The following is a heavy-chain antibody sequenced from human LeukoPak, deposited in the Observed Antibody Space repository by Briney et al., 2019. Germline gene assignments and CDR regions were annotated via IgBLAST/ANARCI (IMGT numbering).Heavy chain of an antibody. CDR1: GYTFTGYY. J-gene: IGHJ4*02. D-gene: IGHD3-10*01. Sequence: GASVTVSCKDSGYTFTGYYMHWVRQAPGQGLEGMGWINPNSGGTNYAQKFQGRVTMTRDTSISTAYMELSRLRSDDTAVYYCASPGNYGSGSSFDYWGQGTLVTVSS. V-gene: IGHV1-2*02. CDR3: ASPGNYGSGSSFDY. CDR2: INPNSGGT.